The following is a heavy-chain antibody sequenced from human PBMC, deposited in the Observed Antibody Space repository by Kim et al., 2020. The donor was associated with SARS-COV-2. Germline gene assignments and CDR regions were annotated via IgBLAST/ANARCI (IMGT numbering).Heavy chain of an antibody. J-gene: IGHJ6*02. Sequence: DSVKGRFTISRDNAKNSLYLQMNSLGAEDTALYYCATSMVRGAPYYDGMDVWGQGTTVTVSS. V-gene: IGHV3-9*01. CDR3: ATSMVRGAPYYDGMDV. D-gene: IGHD3-10*01.